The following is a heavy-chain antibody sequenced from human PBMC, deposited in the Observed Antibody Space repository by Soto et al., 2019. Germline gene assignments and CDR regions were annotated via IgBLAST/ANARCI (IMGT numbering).Heavy chain of an antibody. CDR1: GDTFNFYS. D-gene: IGHD3-10*01. V-gene: IGHV1-69*02. Sequence: QVQLVQSGAEVKRPGSSVKVSCKASGDTFNFYSINWVRQAPGLGLEWMGRVNPIVSMSNYAQKFQGRVTMTAVKSKSTAYMELSSVRSEDTAVYYCASSYGSGYRAFDYWGQGALVTVSS. CDR3: ASSYGSGYRAFDY. CDR2: VNPIVSMS. J-gene: IGHJ4*02.